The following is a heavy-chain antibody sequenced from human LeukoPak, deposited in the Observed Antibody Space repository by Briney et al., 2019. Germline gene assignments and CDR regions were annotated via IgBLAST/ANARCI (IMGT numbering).Heavy chain of an antibody. V-gene: IGHV3-72*01. CDR2: TRNKANSYTT. CDR1: GFTFSDHY. CDR3: ASRHFYAVDAFDI. Sequence: GGSLRLSCAASGFTFSDHYMDWVRQAPGKGLEWVGRTRNKANSYTTEYAASVKGRFTISRDDSKNSLYLQMNSLKTEDTAVYYCASRHFYAVDAFDIWGQGTMVTVSS. D-gene: IGHD2/OR15-2a*01. J-gene: IGHJ3*02.